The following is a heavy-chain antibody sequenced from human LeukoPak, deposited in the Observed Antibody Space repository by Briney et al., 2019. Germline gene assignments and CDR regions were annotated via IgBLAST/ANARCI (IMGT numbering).Heavy chain of an antibody. J-gene: IGHJ6*03. CDR1: GGSISSSSYY. Sequence: SETLSLTCTVSGGSISSSSYYWGWIRQPPGKGLEWIGSIYYSGSTYYNPSLKSRVTISVDTSKNQFSLKLSSVTAADTAVYYCARQPRKQWLVRNYYYYYMDVWGKGTTVTISS. V-gene: IGHV4-39*01. CDR3: ARQPRKQWLVRNYYYYYMDV. D-gene: IGHD6-19*01. CDR2: IYYSGST.